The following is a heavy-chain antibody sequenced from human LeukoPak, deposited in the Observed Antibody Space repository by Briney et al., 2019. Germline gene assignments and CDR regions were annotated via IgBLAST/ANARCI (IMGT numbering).Heavy chain of an antibody. CDR2: ISYSGST. J-gene: IGHJ4*02. CDR1: GGSFSGYY. V-gene: IGHV4-59*08. Sequence: PSETLSLTCAVYGGSFSGYYWSWIRQPPGKGLEWIGYISYSGSTNYNPSPESRVTISVDTSKTQFSLKLSSVTAADTAVYYCARHQDYYFDYWGQGTLVTVSS. CDR3: ARHQDYYFDY.